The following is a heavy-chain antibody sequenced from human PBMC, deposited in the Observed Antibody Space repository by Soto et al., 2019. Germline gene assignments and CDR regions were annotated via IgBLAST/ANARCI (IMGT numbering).Heavy chain of an antibody. CDR3: VRKNPGTRPFDY. Sequence: ESLPLWCAASGFTFDTYAMNGVRQAPGKGLAWVSAIGTDSNTYYADSVKGRFTISRDNSRTTLYLQMNSLRAEDTALYYCVRKNPGTRPFDYWGQGTLVTVSS. CDR1: GFTFDTYA. V-gene: IGHV3-23*01. CDR2: IGTDSNT. J-gene: IGHJ4*01.